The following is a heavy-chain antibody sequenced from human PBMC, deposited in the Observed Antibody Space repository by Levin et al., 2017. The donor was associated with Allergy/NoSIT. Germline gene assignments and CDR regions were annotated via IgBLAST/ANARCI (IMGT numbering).Heavy chain of an antibody. Sequence: KASETLSLTCAVSGGSISSDHFWSWARQSPGKGLEWIGEINHSGTTTYNPSLRSRVTISVDKSRNQFSLELTSVTAADTAVYYCARWGTFWGQGTLVTVSS. J-gene: IGHJ1*01. D-gene: IGHD1-1*01. CDR1: GGSISSDHF. CDR3: ARWGTF. V-gene: IGHV4-4*02. CDR2: INHSGTT.